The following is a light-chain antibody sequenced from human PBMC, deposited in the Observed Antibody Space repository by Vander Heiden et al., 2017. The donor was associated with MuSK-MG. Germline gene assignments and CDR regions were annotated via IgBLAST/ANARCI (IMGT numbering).Light chain of an antibody. J-gene: IGKJ2*03. CDR1: QSIGGF. CDR2: AAA. Sequence: DLQMTQSPSSLSASLGDRVSIPSLASQSIGGFLNWYQQKPGKAPKFLIHAAAELQSGVPSRCSGKGSGTHFSLTINSLQPEDVAIYYCQQSFHTASSCFGQGTRV. CDR3: QQSFHTASSC. V-gene: IGKV1-39*01.